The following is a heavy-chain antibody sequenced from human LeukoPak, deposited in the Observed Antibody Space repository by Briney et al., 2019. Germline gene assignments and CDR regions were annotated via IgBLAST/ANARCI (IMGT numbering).Heavy chain of an antibody. CDR3: ARSAGGYRNVDFDY. J-gene: IGHJ4*02. CDR2: ISAYNGNT. CDR1: GYTFTSYG. Sequence: ASVKVSCKASGYTFTSYGISWVRQAPGQGLEWMGWISAYNGNTNYAQKLQGRVTMTTDTSTSPAYMELRSLRSDDTAVYYCARSAGGYRNVDFDYWGQGTLVTVSS. V-gene: IGHV1-18*01. D-gene: IGHD4-11*01.